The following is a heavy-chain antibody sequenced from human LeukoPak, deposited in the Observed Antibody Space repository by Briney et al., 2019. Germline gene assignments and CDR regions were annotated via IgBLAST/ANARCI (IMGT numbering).Heavy chain of an antibody. D-gene: IGHD3-22*01. CDR1: GFTFSSYA. CDR3: AKSGEYDGSGYYLVSFDY. Sequence: WGSLRLSCAASGFTFSSYAMSWVRQAPGKGLEWVSIPTDIGGSTYYADSVKGRFTISRDNSKNTLYVQMSSLRAEDTAVYYCAKSGEYDGSGYYLVSFDYWGQGTLVTVSS. J-gene: IGHJ4*02. CDR2: PTDIGGST. V-gene: IGHV3-23*01.